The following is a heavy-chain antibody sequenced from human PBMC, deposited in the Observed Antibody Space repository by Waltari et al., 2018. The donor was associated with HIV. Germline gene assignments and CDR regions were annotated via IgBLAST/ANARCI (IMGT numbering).Heavy chain of an antibody. D-gene: IGHD2-2*01. CDR2: INHSGST. V-gene: IGHV4-34*01. Sequence: QVQLQQWGAGLLKPSETLSLTCAVYGGSFSGYYWSWIRQPPGKGLEWIGEINHSGSTNYNPALKSRVTRSVDTSKNQFSLKLSSVTAADTAVYYCARRGYCSSTSCFYFDYWGQGTLVTVSS. CDR1: GGSFSGYY. J-gene: IGHJ4*02. CDR3: ARRGYCSSTSCFYFDY.